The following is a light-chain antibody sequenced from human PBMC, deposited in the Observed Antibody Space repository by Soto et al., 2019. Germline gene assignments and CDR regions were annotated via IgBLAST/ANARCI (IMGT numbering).Light chain of an antibody. V-gene: IGKV3-15*01. CDR3: QQYNKWHLIT. CDR2: GAS. Sequence: ELVCTQSPGTLSLSPSALSALSGETVPSVSNNYLPWYQQTPAPAHRLLVYGASSRATGIPARFSGSGSGTEFTLTTRSLQSEDFAVYYCQQYNKWHLITVGPGTRLGFK. J-gene: IGKJ5*01. CDR1: PSVSNN.